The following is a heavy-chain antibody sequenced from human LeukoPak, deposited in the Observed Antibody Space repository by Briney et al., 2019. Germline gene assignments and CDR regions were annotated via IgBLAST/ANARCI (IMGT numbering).Heavy chain of an antibody. CDR1: GYTFTTYA. V-gene: IGHV1-3*03. D-gene: IGHD3-9*01. Sequence: GASVKVSCKASGYTFTTYAMHWVRQAPGQRLEWMGWINAGNGNTKYSQEFQGRVTITRDTSASTAYMELSSLRSEDTAVYYCARLPYYDILTLYYMDVWGKGTTVTISS. CDR3: ARLPYYDILTLYYMDV. CDR2: INAGNGNT. J-gene: IGHJ6*03.